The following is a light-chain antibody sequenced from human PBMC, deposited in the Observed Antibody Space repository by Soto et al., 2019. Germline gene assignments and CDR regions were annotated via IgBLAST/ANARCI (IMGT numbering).Light chain of an antibody. V-gene: IGKV3-15*01. Sequence: VMTQSPATLSLSPGDSATLSCRVSQSVRSNLAWYHQKPGQAPRLLIYGAYTRATGIPARFSGSGSGTEFTLTISSLQSEDFAVYYCQQYNNWPSLTCGGGTKVDIK. CDR2: GAY. J-gene: IGKJ4*01. CDR3: QQYNNWPSLT. CDR1: QSVRSN.